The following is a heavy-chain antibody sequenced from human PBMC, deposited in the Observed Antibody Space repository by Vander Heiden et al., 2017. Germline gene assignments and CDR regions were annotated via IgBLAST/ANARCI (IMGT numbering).Heavy chain of an antibody. Sequence: VQLVESGGGVVQSGRSLTLSCTALGSTLMAYGMHWVRQAPGKGLEWLAIIWYDGNTKDYADSVKGRFTISRDNSKNTLYLEMSSLRVEDTAIYYCARAGSDIAVAGPFDFWGQGTLVTVSS. J-gene: IGHJ4*02. CDR2: IWYDGNTK. V-gene: IGHV3-33*01. CDR3: ARAGSDIAVAGPFDF. CDR1: GSTLMAYG. D-gene: IGHD6-19*01.